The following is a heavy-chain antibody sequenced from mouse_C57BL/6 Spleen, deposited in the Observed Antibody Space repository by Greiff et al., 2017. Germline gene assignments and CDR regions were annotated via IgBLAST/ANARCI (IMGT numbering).Heavy chain of an antibody. J-gene: IGHJ2*01. CDR3: ALYGSSSFDY. CDR1: GFNIKNTY. CDR2: IDPANGNT. D-gene: IGHD1-1*01. Sequence: VQLQQSVAELVRPGASVKLSCTASGFNIKNTYMPWVKQRPEQGLEWIGRIDPANGNTKYAPKFQGKATITADTSSNTAYLQLSSLTSEDTAIYYCALYGSSSFDYWGQGTTLTVSS. V-gene: IGHV14-3*01.